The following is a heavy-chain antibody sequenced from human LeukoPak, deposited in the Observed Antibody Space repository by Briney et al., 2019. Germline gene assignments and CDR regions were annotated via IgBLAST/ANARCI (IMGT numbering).Heavy chain of an antibody. J-gene: IGHJ6*04. Sequence: GGSLRLSCAASGFTFSSYWMSWVRQAPGKGLEWVANIKQDGSEKYYVDSVKGRFTISRDNAKNSLYLQMNSLRAEDTAVYYCARVSYYPYYYYYGMDVWGKGTTVTVSS. V-gene: IGHV3-7*03. D-gene: IGHD3-10*01. CDR2: IKQDGSEK. CDR3: ARVSYYPYYYYYGMDV. CDR1: GFTFSSYW.